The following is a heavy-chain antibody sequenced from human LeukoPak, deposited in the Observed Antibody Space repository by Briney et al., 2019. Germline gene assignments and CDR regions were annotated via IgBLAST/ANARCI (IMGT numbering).Heavy chain of an antibody. CDR3: AKEWTLTTVTTLDY. Sequence: PGGSLRLSCAASGFTFSSYAMHWVRQASGKGLEWVAFTRYDGSNKYYADSVKGRFTISRDNSKNTLSLQMNSLRAEDTAVYYCAKEWTLTTVTTLDYWGQGTLVTVSS. D-gene: IGHD4-17*01. CDR1: GFTFSSYA. J-gene: IGHJ4*02. V-gene: IGHV3-30*02. CDR2: TRYDGSNK.